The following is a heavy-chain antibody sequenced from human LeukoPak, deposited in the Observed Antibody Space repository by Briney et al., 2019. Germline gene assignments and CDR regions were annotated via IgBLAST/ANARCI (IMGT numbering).Heavy chain of an antibody. CDR3: ARDKSLLWDGYYYHYGMDV. CDR1: GFTVSSNY. J-gene: IGHJ6*02. CDR2: IYSGGST. V-gene: IGHV3-66*01. Sequence: GGSLRLSCAASGFTVSSNYMSWVRQAPGKGLEWVSVIYSGGSTCYADSVKGRFTISRDNSKNTLYLQMNSLRAEDTAVYYCARDKSLLWDGYYYHYGMDVWGQGTTVTVSS. D-gene: IGHD2/OR15-2a*01.